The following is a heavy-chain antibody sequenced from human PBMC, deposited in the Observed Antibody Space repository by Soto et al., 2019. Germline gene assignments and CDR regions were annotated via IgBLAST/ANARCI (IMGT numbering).Heavy chain of an antibody. Sequence: QVQLVQSGAEVKKPGASVKVSCKASGYTFTSYGISWVRQAPGQGLEWMGWISAYNGNTNYAQKLQGRVTMTTDTATRTGYMEQRSMRSDDTAVYYCARGKAYCGGDCYPGTLFDYWGQGTLVTVSS. CDR2: ISAYNGNT. V-gene: IGHV1-18*01. J-gene: IGHJ4*02. CDR1: GYTFTSYG. CDR3: ARGKAYCGGDCYPGTLFDY. D-gene: IGHD2-21*02.